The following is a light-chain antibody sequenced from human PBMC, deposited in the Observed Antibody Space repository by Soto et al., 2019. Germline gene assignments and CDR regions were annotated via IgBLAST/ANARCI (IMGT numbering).Light chain of an antibody. V-gene: IGKV3-15*01. CDR1: QTVDSN. CDR3: QQYGRT. CDR2: GAS. J-gene: IGKJ1*01. Sequence: EIVMTQSPATLSVSPGERATLSCRASQTVDSNLVWYQQKPGQAPRVLVYGASIRAAGIPARFSGSGSGTEFTLTISSLQSEDFAVYHCQQYGRTFGQGTKVEIK.